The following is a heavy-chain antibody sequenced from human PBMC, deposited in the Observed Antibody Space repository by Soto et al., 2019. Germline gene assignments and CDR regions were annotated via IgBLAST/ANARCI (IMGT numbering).Heavy chain of an antibody. Sequence: PSETLSLTCSVSDDSINSDKYYWGWIRQPPGKGLEWIGSIYYRGNAYYNPSLQTRVTISLDKSKSQFSLKLNSVTAADSAVYFCARLEGLATISYYFYFCGPGALVTVSS. CDR1: DDSINSDKYY. V-gene: IGHV4-39*01. CDR3: ARLEGLATISYYFYF. CDR2: IYYRGNA. J-gene: IGHJ4*02. D-gene: IGHD3-9*01.